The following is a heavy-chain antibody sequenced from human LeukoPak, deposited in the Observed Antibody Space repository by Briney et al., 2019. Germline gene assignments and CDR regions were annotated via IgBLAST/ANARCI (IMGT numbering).Heavy chain of an antibody. CDR3: ARYDYGDCWFDP. CDR1: GGSMNNYY. D-gene: IGHD4-17*01. Sequence: SETLSLTCTVSGGSMNNYYWSWIRQAPGKGLEWIGYISDSGSTNYNPSLRSRVTISVDTSKNQFSLKLSSVTAADTALYYCARYDYGDCWFDPWGQGTLDTVSS. J-gene: IGHJ5*02. CDR2: ISDSGST. V-gene: IGHV4-59*01.